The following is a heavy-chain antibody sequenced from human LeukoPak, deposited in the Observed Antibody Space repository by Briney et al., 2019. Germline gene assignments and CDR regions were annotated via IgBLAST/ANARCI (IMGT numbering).Heavy chain of an antibody. CDR2: ISAYDGDT. D-gene: IGHD1-26*01. Sequence: ASVKVSCKASGYTFTSYGISWVRQAPGQGLEWMGWISAYDGDTNYAQKLQGRVTMTTDTSTRTAYMELRSLRSDDTAVYYCASGGTYPSNFDYWGQGTLVTVSS. J-gene: IGHJ4*02. CDR3: ASGGTYPSNFDY. V-gene: IGHV1-18*01. CDR1: GYTFTSYG.